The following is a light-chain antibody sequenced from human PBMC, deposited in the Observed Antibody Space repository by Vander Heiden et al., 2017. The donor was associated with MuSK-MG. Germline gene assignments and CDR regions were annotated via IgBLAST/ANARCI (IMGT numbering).Light chain of an antibody. V-gene: IGLV1-47*01. Sequence: HSVLTQPPSASETPRQRVTIPCSGRSSHIGSHDVSWYQQLHPMPPKLLIYRNNQRPSGVPDRFSASKSGTSASLAISGLRSEDEADYYCASWDDSLSGVVFGGGTKLTVL. CDR1: SSHIGSHD. CDR3: ASWDDSLSGVV. CDR2: RNN. J-gene: IGLJ2*01.